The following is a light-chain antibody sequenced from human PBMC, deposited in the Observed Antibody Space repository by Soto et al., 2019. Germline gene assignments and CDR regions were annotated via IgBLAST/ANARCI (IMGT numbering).Light chain of an antibody. CDR2: DAS. CDR3: QQRSNWPPIT. J-gene: IGKJ5*01. Sequence: EIVLTQSPATLSLSPGERATLSCRASQRISGYLAWYQQKPGQAPRLLIYDASHRAAGIPARFSGSGFGTDFTLTISSLEPEDAAVYYCQQRSNWPPITFGQGTRLEIK. V-gene: IGKV3-11*01. CDR1: QRISGY.